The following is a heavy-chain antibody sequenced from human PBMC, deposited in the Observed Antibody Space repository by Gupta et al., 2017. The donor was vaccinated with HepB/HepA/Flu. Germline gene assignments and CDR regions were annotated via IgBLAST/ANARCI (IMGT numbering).Heavy chain of an antibody. CDR3: AHTNSPDRIAALFDY. V-gene: IGHV2-5*01. CDR2: IYWNDDK. CDR1: GFSLSTSGVG. Sequence: QITLKESGPTLVKPTQTLTLTCTFSGFSLSTSGVGVGWIRQPPGKALEWLALIYWNDDKRYSPSLKSRLTITKDTSKNQVVLTMTNMDPVDTATYYCAHTNSPDRIAALFDYWGQGTLVTVSS. J-gene: IGHJ4*02. D-gene: IGHD6-6*01.